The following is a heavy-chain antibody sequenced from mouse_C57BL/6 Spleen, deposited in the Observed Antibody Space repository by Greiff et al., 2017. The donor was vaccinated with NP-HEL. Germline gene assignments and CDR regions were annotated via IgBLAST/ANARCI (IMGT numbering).Heavy chain of an antibody. D-gene: IGHD2-3*01. CDR1: GYAFSSYW. Sequence: VQLQQSGAELVKPGASVKISCKASGYAFSSYWMNWVKQRPGKGLEWIGQIYPGDGDTNYNGKFKGKATLTADKSSSTAYMQLSSLTSEDSAVYFCASDDGYYWYFDVWGTGTTVTVSS. CDR3: ASDDGYYWYFDV. J-gene: IGHJ1*03. CDR2: IYPGDGDT. V-gene: IGHV1-80*01.